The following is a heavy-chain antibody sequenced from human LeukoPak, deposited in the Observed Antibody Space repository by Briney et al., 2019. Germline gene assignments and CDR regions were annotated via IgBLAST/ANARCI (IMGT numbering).Heavy chain of an antibody. CDR1: GYTFSRYG. D-gene: IGHD3-10*01. CDR2: ISGYNGHT. Sequence: ASVKVSFKASGYTFSRYGISWVRQAPGQGLEWMGWISGYNGHTKYAQKVQGRVTMSTDTSTSTVYTELRSLISDDTGVYSCAKDNSGRDAAWWFNPWGQGTLVTVSS. J-gene: IGHJ5*02. CDR3: AKDNSGRDAAWWFNP. V-gene: IGHV1-18*01.